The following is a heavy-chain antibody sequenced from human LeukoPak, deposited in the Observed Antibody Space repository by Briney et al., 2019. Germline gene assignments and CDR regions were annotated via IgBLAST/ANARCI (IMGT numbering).Heavy chain of an antibody. CDR3: ARGLYEGPLYYYYMDV. D-gene: IGHD3-16*01. J-gene: IGHJ6*03. CDR2: INPNSGGT. V-gene: IGHV1-2*02. CDR1: GYTFTGYY. Sequence: ASVKVSCKASGYTFTGYYMNWVRQAPGQGLEWMGWINPNSGGTNYAQKFQGRVTMTRDTSTSTVYMELSSLRSEDTAVYYCARGLYEGPLYYYYMDVWGKGTTVTISS.